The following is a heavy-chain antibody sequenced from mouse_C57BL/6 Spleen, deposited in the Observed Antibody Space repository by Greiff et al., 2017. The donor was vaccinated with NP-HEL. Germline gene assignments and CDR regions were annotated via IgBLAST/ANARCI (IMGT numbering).Heavy chain of an antibody. Sequence: EVKLQESGPGLVKPSQSLSLTCSVTGYSITSGYYWNWIRQFPGNKLEWMGYISYDGSNNYNPSLKNRISITRDTSKNQVFLKLNSVTTEDTATYYCARGGGLYDYGYFDYWGQGTTLTVSS. V-gene: IGHV3-6*01. D-gene: IGHD2-4*01. CDR2: ISYDGSN. J-gene: IGHJ2*01. CDR1: GYSITSGYY. CDR3: ARGGGLYDYGYFDY.